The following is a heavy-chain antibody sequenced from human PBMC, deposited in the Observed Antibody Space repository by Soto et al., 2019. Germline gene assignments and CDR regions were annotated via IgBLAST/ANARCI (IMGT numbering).Heavy chain of an antibody. Sequence: XETLSLTCTVSGYSISSGYHWAWIRQPPGKGLEWLGSVHYSGNTNYNPSLRSRVTISIDTSKNQLSLNLRSVSAADTAVYYCARGRGEFDDWGQGTPVTVSS. J-gene: IGHJ1*01. V-gene: IGHV4-38-2*02. CDR1: GYSISSGYH. CDR3: ARGRGEFDD. CDR2: VHYSGNT. D-gene: IGHD3-16*01.